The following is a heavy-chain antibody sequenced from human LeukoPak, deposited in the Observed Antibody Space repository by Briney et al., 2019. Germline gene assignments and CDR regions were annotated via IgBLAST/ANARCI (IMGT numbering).Heavy chain of an antibody. CDR2: ISSSSSYI. J-gene: IGHJ5*02. V-gene: IGHV3-21*01. CDR3: ARVLRFLEWLPNWFDP. CDR1: GFTFSSYS. D-gene: IGHD3-3*01. Sequence: PGGSLRLSCAASGFTFSSYSMNWVRQAPGKGLEWVSSISSSSSYIYYADSVKGRFTISRDNAKNSLHLQMNSLRAEDTAVYYCARVLRFLEWLPNWFDPWGQGTLVTVSS.